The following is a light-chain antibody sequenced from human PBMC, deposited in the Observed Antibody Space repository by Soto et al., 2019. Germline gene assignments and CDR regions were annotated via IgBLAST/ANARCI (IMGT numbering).Light chain of an antibody. CDR1: QSVRSTY. Sequence: EIVMTQSPATLSVSPGERATLSCRASQSVRSTYLAWYQQKPGQAPRLLIYGASSRATGIPDRFSGSGSGTDFTLTISRLEPEDFAVYYCQLYGSPPLYTFGQGTKLEI. CDR2: GAS. V-gene: IGKV3-20*01. CDR3: QLYGSPPLYT. J-gene: IGKJ2*01.